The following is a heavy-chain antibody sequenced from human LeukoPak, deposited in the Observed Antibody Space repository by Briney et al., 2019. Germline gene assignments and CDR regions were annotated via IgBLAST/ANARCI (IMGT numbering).Heavy chain of an antibody. CDR1: GFTFSSYS. D-gene: IGHD4-17*01. V-gene: IGHV3-21*01. CDR3: ARDSGAGAFDI. Sequence: GGSLRLSCAASGFTFSSYSMNWVRQAPGKGLEWVSSISSSSSYIYYADSVKGRFTISRDNAKNSLYLQMNSLRAEDTAVYYCARDSGAGAFDIWGQGTMVTVSS. J-gene: IGHJ3*02. CDR2: ISSSSSYI.